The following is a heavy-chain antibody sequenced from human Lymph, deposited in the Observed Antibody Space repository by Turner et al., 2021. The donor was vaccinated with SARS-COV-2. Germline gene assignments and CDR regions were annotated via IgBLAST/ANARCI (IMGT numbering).Heavy chain of an antibody. D-gene: IGHD2-21*02. CDR1: GFTFSRYS. CDR3: ARGPPDFPYYFDY. CDR2: ITFTSSYI. V-gene: IGHV3-21*01. J-gene: IGHJ4*02. Sequence: EVQLVESGGGLVKPGGSLRLSCAASGFTFSRYSMNGVRQAPGKGLEWVSSITFTSSYIYYADSVKGGCTISRDNAKNALYLQMNSLRAEDTAVYYCARGPPDFPYYFDYWGQGTLVTVSS.